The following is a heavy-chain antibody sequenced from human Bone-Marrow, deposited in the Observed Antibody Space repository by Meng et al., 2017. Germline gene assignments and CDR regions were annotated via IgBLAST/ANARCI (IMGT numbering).Heavy chain of an antibody. Sequence: GESLKISCAASGFTFSSYGMHWVRQAPGKGLEWVALIWYDGSNKYYADSVKGRFTISRDNSKNTLYLQMNSLRAEDTAVYYCASGPISKMATIPIPDYWGQGTLVTVSS. CDR3: ASGPISKMATIPIPDY. CDR2: IWYDGSNK. V-gene: IGHV3-30*02. CDR1: GFTFSSYG. J-gene: IGHJ4*02. D-gene: IGHD5-24*01.